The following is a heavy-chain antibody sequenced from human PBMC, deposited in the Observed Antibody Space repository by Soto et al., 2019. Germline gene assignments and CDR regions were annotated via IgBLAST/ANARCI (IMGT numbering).Heavy chain of an antibody. D-gene: IGHD3-10*01. CDR1: GGSISSNY. Sequence: PSETLSLTCAVSGGSISSNYCSWIRQPPGKGLEWIAYIYYSGTTNYNPSLKSRVTISVDTSKNQFSLKLSSVTAADTAVYYCASSYGSGSGVFDYWGQGTSVTVSS. CDR3: ASSYGSGSGVFDY. CDR2: IYYSGTT. V-gene: IGHV4-59*01. J-gene: IGHJ4*02.